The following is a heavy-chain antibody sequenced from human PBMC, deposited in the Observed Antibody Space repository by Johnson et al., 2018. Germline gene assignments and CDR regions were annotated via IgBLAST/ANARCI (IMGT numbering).Heavy chain of an antibody. CDR2: MSPDNGNT. D-gene: IGHD3-10*01. CDR3: ARPPYYNSG. Sequence: QVQLVQSGAEVKKPGASVKVSRKASGYTFTSYDINWVRQATGQGLEWLGWMSPDNGNTGYAPKFHGRVTMTRNTSISTAYMELSSLTSEDTAVYYCARPPYYNSGWGQGTLVTVSS. CDR1: GYTFTSYD. V-gene: IGHV1-8*01. J-gene: IGHJ4*02.